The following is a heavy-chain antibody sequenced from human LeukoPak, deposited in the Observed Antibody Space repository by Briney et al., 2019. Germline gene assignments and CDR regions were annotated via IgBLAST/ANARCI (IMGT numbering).Heavy chain of an antibody. Sequence: SETLSLTCAVYGGSFSGYYWSWIRQPPGKGLEWIGEINHSGSTNYNPSLKSRVTISVDTSKNQFSLKLSSVTAADTAVHYCARLNSGGGRGMAAATYYFDYWGQGTLVTVSS. CDR1: GGSFSGYY. CDR3: ARLNSGGGRGMAAATYYFDY. J-gene: IGHJ4*02. V-gene: IGHV4-34*01. D-gene: IGHD6-13*01. CDR2: INHSGST.